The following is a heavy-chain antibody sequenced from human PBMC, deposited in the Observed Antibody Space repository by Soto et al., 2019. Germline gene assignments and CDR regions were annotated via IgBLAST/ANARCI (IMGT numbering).Heavy chain of an antibody. CDR2: ISAYNGNT. CDR1: GYTFTDFG. CDR3: ARVLGRNNDFRDRIADY. V-gene: IGHV1-18*01. J-gene: IGHJ4*02. D-gene: IGHD4-17*01. Sequence: ASVKVSCKASGYTFTDFGISWVRQAPGQGLEWMGWISAYNGNTNYAQKFQGRVTMTTDTSTSTAYMEVRSLRAEDTAVYYCARVLGRNNDFRDRIADYWGQGTLVTSPQ.